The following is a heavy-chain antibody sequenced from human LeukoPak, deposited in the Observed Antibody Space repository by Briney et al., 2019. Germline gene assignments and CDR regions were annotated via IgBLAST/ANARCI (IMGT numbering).Heavy chain of an antibody. Sequence: GRSLRLSCAASGFTFSSYGMHWVRQAPGKGLEGVAVISYDGSNKYYADSVKGRFTISRDNSKNTLYLQMNRLRAEDTAVYYCAKEGRPGSIAVAGANWFDPWGQGTLVTVSS. D-gene: IGHD6-19*01. CDR2: ISYDGSNK. CDR1: GFTFSSYG. J-gene: IGHJ5*02. V-gene: IGHV3-30*18. CDR3: AKEGRPGSIAVAGANWFDP.